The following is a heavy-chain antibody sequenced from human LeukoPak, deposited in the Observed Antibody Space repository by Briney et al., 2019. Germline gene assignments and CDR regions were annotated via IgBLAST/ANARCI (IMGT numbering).Heavy chain of an antibody. CDR1: GFTFSDYA. CDR2: ISRTSAYI. CDR3: ARDESRYCPDSSCYPGDY. Sequence: PGGSLRLSCAASGFTFSDYAMKWVRQAPGKGLEWVSAISRTSAYIYYSDSVRGRFTISRDNAKNSVYLQMDSLRAEDTAVYYCARDESRYCPDSSCYPGDYWGQGTLVTVSS. J-gene: IGHJ4*02. D-gene: IGHD2-8*02. V-gene: IGHV3-21*01.